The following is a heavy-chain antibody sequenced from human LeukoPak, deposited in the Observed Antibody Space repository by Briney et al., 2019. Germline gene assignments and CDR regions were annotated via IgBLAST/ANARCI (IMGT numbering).Heavy chain of an antibody. CDR2: ISYDGSNK. Sequence: PGGSLRLSCAASGFTFSSYAMHWVRQAPGKGLEWVAVISYDGSNKYYADSVKGRFTISRDNSKNTLYLQMNSLRAEDTAVYYCACSGSYPDAFDIWGQGTMVTVSS. CDR1: GFTFSSYA. CDR3: ACSGSYPDAFDI. J-gene: IGHJ3*02. D-gene: IGHD1-26*01. V-gene: IGHV3-30-3*01.